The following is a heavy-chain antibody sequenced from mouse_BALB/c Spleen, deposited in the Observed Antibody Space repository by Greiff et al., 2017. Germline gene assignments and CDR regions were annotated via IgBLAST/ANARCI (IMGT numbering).Heavy chain of an antibody. Sequence: EVMLVESGGGLVQPGGSRKLSCAASGFTFSSFGMHWVRQAPEKGLEWVAYISSGSSTIYYADTVKGRFTISRDNPKNTLFLQMTSLRSEDTAMYYCARSPLYGNYRYFDVWGAGTTVTVSS. CDR2: ISSGSSTI. D-gene: IGHD2-1*01. CDR3: ARSPLYGNYRYFDV. CDR1: GFTFSSFG. V-gene: IGHV5-17*02. J-gene: IGHJ1*01.